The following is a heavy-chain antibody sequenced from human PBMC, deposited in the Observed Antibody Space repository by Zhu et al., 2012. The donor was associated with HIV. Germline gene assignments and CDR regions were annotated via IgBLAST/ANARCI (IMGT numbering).Heavy chain of an antibody. V-gene: IGHV4-38-2*01. Sequence: QVHLQESGPGLVKPSETLSLSCAVPDYSIIGGYFYAWIRQSPGKGLEWMATVDQSGSTYYNPSLKSRVTMSIDRSKKPILPETDFCDRADTAVYYCARQVPIDYVRESFAAADYFDHWGQGIWVTVSS. D-gene: IGHD3-10*02. CDR1: DYSIIGGYF. CDR2: VDQSGST. CDR3: ARQVPIDYVRESFAAADYFDH. J-gene: IGHJ4*02.